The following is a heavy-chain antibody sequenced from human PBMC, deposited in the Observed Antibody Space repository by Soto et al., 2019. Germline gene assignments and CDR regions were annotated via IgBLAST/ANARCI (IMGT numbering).Heavy chain of an antibody. D-gene: IGHD3-3*01. CDR3: ARGRGRITIFGVVISPRDDYYGMDV. V-gene: IGHV1-8*01. Sequence: ASVKVSFKASGYTFTSYDINWVRQATGQGLEWMGWMNPNSGNTGYAQKFQGRVTMTRNTSISTAYMELSSLRSEDTAVYYCARGRGRITIFGVVISPRDDYYGMDVWGQGTTVTVSS. CDR1: GYTFTSYD. J-gene: IGHJ6*02. CDR2: MNPNSGNT.